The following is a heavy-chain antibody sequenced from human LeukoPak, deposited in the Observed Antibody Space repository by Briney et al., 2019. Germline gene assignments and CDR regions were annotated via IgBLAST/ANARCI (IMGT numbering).Heavy chain of an antibody. CDR3: ARLRDISGSWYYFDY. D-gene: IGHD1-26*01. J-gene: IGHJ4*02. CDR1: GGSFSGYY. V-gene: IGHV3-23*01. Sequence: ETLSLTCAVYGGSFSGYYWSWIRQPPGKGLEWVSAISGSGGSTYYADSVKGRFTISRDNSKNTLYLQMNSLRAEDTAVYYCARLRDISGSWYYFDYWGQGTLVTVSS. CDR2: ISGSGGST.